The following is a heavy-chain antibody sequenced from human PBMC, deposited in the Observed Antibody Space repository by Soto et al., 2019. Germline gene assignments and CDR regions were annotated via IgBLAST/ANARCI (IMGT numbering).Heavy chain of an antibody. CDR3: SKSMAAIGAFDI. J-gene: IGHJ3*02. V-gene: IGHV3-23*01. Sequence: GGSLRLSCAASGFTFSSYAMSWVRQAPGKGLEWVSAISGSGGSTYYADSVKGRFTISRDNSKNTLYLQMNSLRAEDTAVYYCSKSMAAIGAFDIWGQGTMVTVSS. CDR2: ISGSGGST. D-gene: IGHD2-2*01. CDR1: GFTFSSYA.